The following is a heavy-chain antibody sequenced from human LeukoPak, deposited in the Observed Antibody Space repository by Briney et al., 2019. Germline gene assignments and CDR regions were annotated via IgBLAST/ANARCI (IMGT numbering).Heavy chain of an antibody. CDR1: GFTFSSYS. J-gene: IGHJ5*02. Sequence: GGSLRLSCAASGFTFSSYSMNWVRQAPGKGLEWVSSISSSSSYIYYADSVKGRFTISRDNAKNSLYLQMNSLRAEDTAVYYCARDLGWNYDWFDPWGQGTLVTVSS. CDR2: ISSSSSYI. V-gene: IGHV3-21*01. D-gene: IGHD1-7*01. CDR3: ARDLGWNYDWFDP.